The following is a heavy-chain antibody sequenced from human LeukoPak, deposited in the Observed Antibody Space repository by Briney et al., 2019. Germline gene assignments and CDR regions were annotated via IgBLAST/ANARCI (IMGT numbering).Heavy chain of an antibody. CDR1: GYSISSGYY. D-gene: IGHD2-2*01. J-gene: IGHJ6*03. Sequence: SETLSLTCTVSGYSISSGYYWVWIRQPPGKGLEWIGSIYRSGSTNYNPSLKSRVTISVDTSKNQFSLKLSSVTAADTAVYYCAREEGLLSGIHYMDVWGKGTTVTVSS. CDR3: AREEGLLSGIHYMDV. V-gene: IGHV4-38-2*02. CDR2: IYRSGST.